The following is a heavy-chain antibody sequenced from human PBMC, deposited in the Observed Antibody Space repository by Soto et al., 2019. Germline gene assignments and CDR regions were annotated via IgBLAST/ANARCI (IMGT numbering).Heavy chain of an antibody. J-gene: IGHJ3*02. V-gene: IGHV5-51*07. CDR2: IYPGDSDT. CDR3: AIPLYSSSWYGGGAFDI. Sequence: SLMRSGKGCGCIYTSYWIAWLHQKPGKGLEWMGIIYPGDSDTRYSPSFQGQVTISADKSISTAYLQWSSLKASDTAMYYCAIPLYSSSWYGGGAFDIWGQGTMVNVSS. CDR1: GCIYTSYW. D-gene: IGHD6-13*01.